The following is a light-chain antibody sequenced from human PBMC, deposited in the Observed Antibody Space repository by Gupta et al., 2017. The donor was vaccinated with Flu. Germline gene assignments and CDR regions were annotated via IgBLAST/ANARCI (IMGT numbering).Light chain of an antibody. Sequence: EIVMSQSPGTLSVSPGERATLSCRASQRIVSNLAWYQQRPGQAPRLLIYGASTRAINIPARFSGSGSGTEFTLTISSLQSEDFAVYYCQQYYEWPRTFGQGTKVEIK. CDR3: QQYYEWPRT. J-gene: IGKJ1*01. V-gene: IGKV3-15*01. CDR2: GAS. CDR1: QRIVSN.